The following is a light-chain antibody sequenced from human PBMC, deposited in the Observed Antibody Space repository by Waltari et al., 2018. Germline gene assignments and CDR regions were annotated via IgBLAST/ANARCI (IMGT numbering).Light chain of an antibody. CDR1: RPTIGAPYD. CDR2: GDS. V-gene: IGLV1-40*01. J-gene: IGLJ3*02. Sequence: QSVLTQPPSVSGAPGQTVPSSCSGSRPTIGAPYDVLGYQLLPGKAPKFLISGDSNRPSGVPDRFSGSKSGTSASLAITGLQAEDEADYYCHSYDSSLSGWVFGGGTKLTVL. CDR3: HSYDSSLSGWV.